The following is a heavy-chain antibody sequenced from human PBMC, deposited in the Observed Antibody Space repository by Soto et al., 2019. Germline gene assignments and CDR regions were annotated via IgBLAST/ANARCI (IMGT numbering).Heavy chain of an antibody. V-gene: IGHV4-39*07. CDR2: IYYSGST. CDR1: GGSISSSSYY. Sequence: PSETLSLTCTVSGGSISSSSYYWGWIRQPPGKGLEWIGSIYYSGSTYYNPSLKSRVTISVDTSKNQFSLKLSSVTAADTAVYYCARGSTAVTYNWFDPWGQGTLVTVSS. CDR3: ARGSTAVTYNWFDP. D-gene: IGHD4-17*01. J-gene: IGHJ5*02.